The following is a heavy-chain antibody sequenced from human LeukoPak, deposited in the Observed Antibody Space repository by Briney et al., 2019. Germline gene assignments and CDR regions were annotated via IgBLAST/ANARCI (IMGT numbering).Heavy chain of an antibody. CDR3: ARSVDTAMAFDY. CDR2: IYYSGST. D-gene: IGHD5-18*01. V-gene: IGHV4-39*01. CDR1: GGSISSSSYY. Sequence: PSETLSLTCTVAGGSISSSSYYWGWIRQPPGKGLEWIGSIYYSGSTYYNPSLKSRVTISVDTSKNQFSLKLSSVTAADTAVYYCARSVDTAMAFDYWGQGTLVTVCS. J-gene: IGHJ4*02.